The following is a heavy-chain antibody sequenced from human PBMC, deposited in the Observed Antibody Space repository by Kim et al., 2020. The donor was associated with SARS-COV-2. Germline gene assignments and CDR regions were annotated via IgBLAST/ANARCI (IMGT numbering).Heavy chain of an antibody. CDR2: IFPVFGTT. V-gene: IGHV1-69*13. CDR1: GGTFSTYT. J-gene: IGHJ6*02. CDR3: ARRVTPASDYDGLDV. Sequence: SVKVSCEASGGTFSTYTITWVRQAPGQGLEWMGSIFPVFGTTNYAQRFQGRVTITADASTSIAYMELSSLRSEDTVVYFCARRVTPASDYDGLDVWGQGTTVTVSS. D-gene: IGHD4-4*01.